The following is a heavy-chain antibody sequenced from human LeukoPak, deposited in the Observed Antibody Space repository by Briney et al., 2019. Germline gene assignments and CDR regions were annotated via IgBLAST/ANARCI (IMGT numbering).Heavy chain of an antibody. CDR2: INHSGST. CDR3: ATARYSSSWYHYYYGMDV. J-gene: IGHJ6*02. D-gene: IGHD6-13*01. V-gene: IGHV4-34*01. Sequence: SETLSLTCAVYGGSFSGYYWSWIRQPPGKGLEWIGEINHSGSTNYNPSLKSRVTISVDTSKNQFSLKLSSVTAADRAVYYCATARYSSSWYHYYYGMDVWGQGTTVTVSS. CDR1: GGSFSGYY.